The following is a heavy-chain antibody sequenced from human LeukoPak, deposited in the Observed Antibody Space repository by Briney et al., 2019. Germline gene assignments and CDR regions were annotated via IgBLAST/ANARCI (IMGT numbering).Heavy chain of an antibody. V-gene: IGHV4-59*08. Sequence: SETLSLICTVSGGFIRPYYWSWIRQPPGKGLEWIGYIYYSRSTNYNPSLKSRVTISVDTSKNQFSLKLNSVTAADTAVYYCARILPNNWGQGTLVTVSS. CDR3: ARILPNN. J-gene: IGHJ4*01. CDR2: IYYSRST. CDR1: GGFIRPYY.